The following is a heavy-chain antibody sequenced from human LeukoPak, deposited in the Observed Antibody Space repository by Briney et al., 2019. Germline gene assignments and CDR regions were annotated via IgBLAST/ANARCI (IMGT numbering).Heavy chain of an antibody. D-gene: IGHD5-18*01. Sequence: SETLSPTCTVSGGSISSYYWSWIRQPPGKGLEWIGYIYYSGSTNYNPSLKSRVTIAVDTSKNQFSLKLSSVPAAETAVYYCARVYSYVAFDIWGQGTMVTVSS. CDR3: ARVYSYVAFDI. V-gene: IGHV4-59*01. J-gene: IGHJ3*02. CDR1: GGSISSYY. CDR2: IYYSGST.